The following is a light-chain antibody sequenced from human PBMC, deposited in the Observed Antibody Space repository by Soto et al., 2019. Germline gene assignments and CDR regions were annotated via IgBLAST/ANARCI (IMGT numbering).Light chain of an antibody. Sequence: QSALTQPPSASGSPGQSVTISCTGTSSDVGGYNYVSWYQQHPGKAPKLMIYEVSKRPSGVPDRFSGSKSGNTASLTVSGLQAEDEADYYCSSYAGSNTVFGTVTKVTVL. J-gene: IGLJ1*01. CDR2: EVS. V-gene: IGLV2-8*01. CDR1: SSDVGGYNY. CDR3: SSYAGSNTV.